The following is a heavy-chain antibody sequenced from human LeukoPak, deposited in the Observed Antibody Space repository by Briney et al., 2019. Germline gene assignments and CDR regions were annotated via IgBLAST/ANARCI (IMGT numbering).Heavy chain of an antibody. V-gene: IGHV3-74*01. J-gene: IGHJ4*02. D-gene: IGHD3-10*01. CDR1: GFTLNTYW. Sequence: PGGSLRLSCAASGFTLNTYWIHWVRHTPQTGLEWVAGISGDGNFKRNADSVKGRFTISRDNSKNTLYLQMNSLRAEDTAVYYCAKDQGSSGWYWGQGTLVTVSS. CDR3: AKDQGSSGWY. CDR2: ISGDGNFK.